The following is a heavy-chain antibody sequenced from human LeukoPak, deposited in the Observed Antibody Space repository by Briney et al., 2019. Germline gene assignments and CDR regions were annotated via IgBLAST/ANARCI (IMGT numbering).Heavy chain of an antibody. V-gene: IGHV3-30*02. Sequence: GGSLRLSCAASGFTFSNYGMHWVRQAPGKGLEWVAFIRYDGDSTHYADSVKGRFTISRDNSENTLHLQMSSLRAEDTAVYYCASVHVTVDAFDIWGQGTMVTVSS. CDR1: GFTFSNYG. D-gene: IGHD2-21*02. CDR3: ASVHVTVDAFDI. CDR2: IRYDGDST. J-gene: IGHJ3*02.